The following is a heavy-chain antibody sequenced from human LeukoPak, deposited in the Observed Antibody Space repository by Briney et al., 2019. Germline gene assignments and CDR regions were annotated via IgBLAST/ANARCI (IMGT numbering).Heavy chain of an antibody. CDR2: NYYSGST. V-gene: IGHV4-59*01. J-gene: IGHJ6*03. CDR3: ARGKAVYYYMDV. CDR1: GGSISGYY. D-gene: IGHD6-19*01. Sequence: SETLSLTCTVSGGSISGYYWSWIRQPPGKGLEWIGYNYYSGSTNYNPSLKSRVTISLDTSKNQCSLKLRSVTAADTAFYYCARGKAVYYYMDVWGKGTTVTVSS.